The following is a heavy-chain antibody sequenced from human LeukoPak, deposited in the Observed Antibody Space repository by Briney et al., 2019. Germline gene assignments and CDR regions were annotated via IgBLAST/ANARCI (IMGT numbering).Heavy chain of an antibody. Sequence: SETLSLTSTVSGGSISSSSYYWGWIRQPPGKGLEWIANFYYSGSTSYNPSLKSRVPLSIDTSKSQFSLKLTSVTAADAAVYDGARVSSDCVWGTYWFDPWGQGTLVTVSS. J-gene: IGHJ5*02. CDR3: ARVSSDCVWGTYWFDP. CDR1: GGSISSSSYY. D-gene: IGHD3-16*01. CDR2: FYYSGST. V-gene: IGHV4-39*07.